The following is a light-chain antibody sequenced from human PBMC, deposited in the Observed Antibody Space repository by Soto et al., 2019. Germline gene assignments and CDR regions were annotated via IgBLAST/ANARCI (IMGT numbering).Light chain of an antibody. CDR3: QQYTNWPLT. CDR2: DAS. J-gene: IGKJ4*02. Sequence: EIVLTQSPATLSLSPGERATLSCRASQSVSTSLAWYQQKPGQAPRLLIYDASNREATGIPARFTGSGSGTDFTLTISSLEPEDFAVYYCQQYTNWPLTFGGGTKVEIK. CDR1: QSVSTS. V-gene: IGKV3-11*01.